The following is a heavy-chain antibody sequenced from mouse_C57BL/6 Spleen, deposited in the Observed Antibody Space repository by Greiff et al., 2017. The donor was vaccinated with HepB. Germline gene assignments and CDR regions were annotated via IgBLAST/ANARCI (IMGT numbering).Heavy chain of an antibody. CDR1: GYTFTSYW. J-gene: IGHJ4*01. CDR2: IDPSDSYT. Sequence: QVHVKQPGAELVKPGASVKLSCKASGYTFTSYWMQWVKQRPGQGLEWIGEIDPSDSYTNYNQKFKGKATLTVDTSSSTAYMQLSSLTSEDSAVYYCARGGGTGDYYAMDYWGQGTSVTVSS. D-gene: IGHD1-1*02. CDR3: ARGGGTGDYYAMDY. V-gene: IGHV1-50*01.